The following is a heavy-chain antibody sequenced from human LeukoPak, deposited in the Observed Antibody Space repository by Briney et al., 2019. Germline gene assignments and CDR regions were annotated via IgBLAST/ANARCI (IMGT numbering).Heavy chain of an antibody. J-gene: IGHJ4*02. CDR2: IYYSGST. CDR1: GDSISRSRHF. CDR3: ARRITMIVVGAGYFDY. Sequence: SETLSLTCNVSGDSISRSRHFWAWIRQSPGKGLEWIGSIYYSGSTYYNPSLKSRVTISVDTSKNQFSLKLSSVTAADTAVYYCARRITMIVVGAGYFDYWGQGTLVTVSS. D-gene: IGHD3-22*01. V-gene: IGHV4-39*01.